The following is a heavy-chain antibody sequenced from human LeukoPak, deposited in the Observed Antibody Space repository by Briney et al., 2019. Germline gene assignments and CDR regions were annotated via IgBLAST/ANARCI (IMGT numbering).Heavy chain of an antibody. V-gene: IGHV3-48*01. Sequence: GGSLRLSCAASGFTFSSYGMHWVRQAPGKGLEWVSYISSSSSTIYYADSVKGRFTISRDNAKNSLYLQMNSLRAEDTAVYYCARDMVGATKGGAFDIWGQGTMVTVSS. CDR2: ISSSSSTI. CDR3: ARDMVGATKGGAFDI. CDR1: GFTFSSYG. D-gene: IGHD1-26*01. J-gene: IGHJ3*02.